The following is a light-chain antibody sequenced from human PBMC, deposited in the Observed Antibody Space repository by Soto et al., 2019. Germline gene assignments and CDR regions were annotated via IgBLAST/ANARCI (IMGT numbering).Light chain of an antibody. CDR2: GAS. Sequence: EIVLTQSPGTLSLSPGASSTLSGRASQSVNNNLAWYQQKPGQATSLLIYGASTRATGIPARFSGSGYGTEFTLTISSLQSEDFAVYYCQQYDGSLFTFAPGPKVVS. CDR3: QQYDGSLFT. J-gene: IGKJ3*01. V-gene: IGKV3-15*01. CDR1: QSVNNN.